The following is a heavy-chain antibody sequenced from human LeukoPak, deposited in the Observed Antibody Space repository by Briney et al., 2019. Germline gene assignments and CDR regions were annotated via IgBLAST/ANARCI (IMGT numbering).Heavy chain of an antibody. D-gene: IGHD2-15*01. Sequence: GGSLRLSCAASGFTFSSYDMHWVRQPTGKGLEWVSVIGTAGDTYYPGSVKGRFTISGENAKNSLYLQMNSLRVGDTAVYYCARVFHGQLGYCSGGSCYSGWYFDLWGRGTLVTV. J-gene: IGHJ2*01. V-gene: IGHV3-13*01. CDR1: GFTFSSYD. CDR3: ARVFHGQLGYCSGGSCYSGWYFDL. CDR2: IGTAGDT.